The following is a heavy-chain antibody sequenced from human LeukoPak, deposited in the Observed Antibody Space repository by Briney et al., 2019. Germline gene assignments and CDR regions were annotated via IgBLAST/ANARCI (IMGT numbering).Heavy chain of an antibody. D-gene: IGHD3-16*01. CDR1: GVSISSGDYY. Sequence: SETLSLTCTVSGVSISSGDYYWSWIRQPPGKGLEWIGYIYYSGSTYYNPSLKSRVTISVDTSKNQFSLKLSSVTAADTAVYYCARAGIMITFGGVIVTFDYWGQGTLVTVSS. J-gene: IGHJ4*02. CDR3: ARAGIMITFGGVIVTFDY. CDR2: IYYSGST. V-gene: IGHV4-30-4*01.